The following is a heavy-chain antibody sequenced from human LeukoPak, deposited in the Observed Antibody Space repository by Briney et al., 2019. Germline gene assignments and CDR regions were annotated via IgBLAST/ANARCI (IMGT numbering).Heavy chain of an antibody. CDR1: GGNFSSYA. V-gene: IGHV1-69*05. CDR3: ARSRTEYYDFWSCYPAFDA. Sequence: KVSFKASGGNFSSYAISWVRQAPGQGGEWMGRIIPIFGTANYAQKFQGRVTITTDESTSTAYMELSSLRSEDTALYYCARSRTEYYDFWSCYPAFDAWGQGTLVTVSS. D-gene: IGHD3-3*01. J-gene: IGHJ5*02. CDR2: IIPIFGTA.